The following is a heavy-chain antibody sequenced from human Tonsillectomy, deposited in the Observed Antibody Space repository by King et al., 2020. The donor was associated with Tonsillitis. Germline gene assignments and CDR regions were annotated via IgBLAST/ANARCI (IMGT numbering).Heavy chain of an antibody. CDR2: IYWDDDK. J-gene: IGHJ4*02. V-gene: IGHV2-5*02. CDR3: AHTGGQSLLGY. CDR1: GVSLSTSGVG. Sequence: ITLKESGPTLVKPTQTLTLTCTFSGVSLSTSGVGVGGFRQPPGKALEWLALIYWDDDKRYSPSLRIRLTITKDTSKNQVALTMTNMNPVDTATHYCAHTGGQSLLGYWGPGTLVTVSS. D-gene: IGHD2-15*01.